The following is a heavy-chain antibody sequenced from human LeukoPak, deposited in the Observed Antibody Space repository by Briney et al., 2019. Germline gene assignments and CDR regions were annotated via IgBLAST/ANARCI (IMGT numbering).Heavy chain of an antibody. J-gene: IGHJ4*02. CDR1: GYTFTSYY. D-gene: IGHD4-23*01. V-gene: IGHV1-46*01. CDR2: INPSGGST. CDR3: ARDGETTVVTPRYFDY. Sequence: ASVKVSCKASGYTFTSYYMHWVRQAPGQGLEWMGIINPSGGSTSYAQKFQGRVTMTRDTSTSTVYMELSSLRSEDTAVYYCARDGETTVVTPRYFDYWGQGTLVTVSS.